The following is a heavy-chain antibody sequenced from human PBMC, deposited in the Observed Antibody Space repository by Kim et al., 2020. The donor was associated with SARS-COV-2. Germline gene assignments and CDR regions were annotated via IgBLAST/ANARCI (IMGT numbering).Heavy chain of an antibody. D-gene: IGHD4-17*01. CDR2: IYDSETT. V-gene: IGHV4-59*08. CDR1: GGSISRYY. CDR3: ARNSQVWGPDGDAFDF. J-gene: IGHJ4*02. Sequence: SETLSHTCTVSGGSISRYYWSWIRQPPGKGLEWIGYIYDSETTNYNPSLNSRVTISLDTSENQFSLKMRSVTAADTAVYYCARNSQVWGPDGDAFDFWGQGTLVTVSS.